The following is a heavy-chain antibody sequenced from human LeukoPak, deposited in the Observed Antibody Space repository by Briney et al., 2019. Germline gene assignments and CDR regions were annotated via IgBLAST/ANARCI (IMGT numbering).Heavy chain of an antibody. D-gene: IGHD3-10*01. J-gene: IGHJ5*02. CDR2: IIPIFGTA. CDR1: GGTFGSYA. Sequence: SVKVSCKASGGTFGSYAISWVRQAPGQGLEWMGGIIPIFGTANYAQKFQGRVTITADESTSTAYMELSSLRSEDTAVYYCARGDGELGWFDPWGQGTLVTVSS. CDR3: ARGDGELGWFDP. V-gene: IGHV1-69*13.